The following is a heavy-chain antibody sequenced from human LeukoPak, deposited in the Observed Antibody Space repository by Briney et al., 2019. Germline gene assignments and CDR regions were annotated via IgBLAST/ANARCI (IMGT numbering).Heavy chain of an antibody. V-gene: IGHV3-23*01. J-gene: IGHJ6*03. Sequence: GGSLRLSCAASGCTFTSNAVSWVRQAPGKGLEWVSTISASGGSIYYAGSVKGRFTISRDISKNTLYLQMNSLRAEDTAVYHCAIEYYYYMDVWGKGTTVTVSS. CDR2: ISASGGSI. CDR3: AIEYYYYMDV. CDR1: GCTFTSNA.